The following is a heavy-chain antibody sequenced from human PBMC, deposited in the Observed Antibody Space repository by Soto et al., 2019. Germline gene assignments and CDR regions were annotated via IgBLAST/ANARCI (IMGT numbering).Heavy chain of an antibody. CDR2: IKSKGGGETT. V-gene: IGHV3-15*01. D-gene: IGHD3-3*02. CDR3: TKVLALPPNDAFDI. CDR1: GFNFNVAW. Sequence: EGQLVESGGRLVEPGGSLRLSCAASGFNFNVAWMNWVRQAPGKGLEWLGRIKSKGGGETTEYVAFVQGRFTIARDDSKHTLYLQMDSLKSEVTAVYYCTKVLALPPNDAFDIWGQGTMVTVSS. J-gene: IGHJ3*02.